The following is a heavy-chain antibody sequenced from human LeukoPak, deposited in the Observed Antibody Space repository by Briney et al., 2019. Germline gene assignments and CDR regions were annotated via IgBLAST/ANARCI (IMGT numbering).Heavy chain of an antibody. D-gene: IGHD2-2*01. CDR3: AREGGRVVVPAATEYYMDV. J-gene: IGHJ6*03. CDR2: MNPNSGNT. Sequence: ASVKVSCKASGYTFTTYAMNWVRQAPGQGLEWMGWMNPNSGNTGYAQKFQGRVTMTRNTSISTAYMELSSLRSEDTAVYYCAREGGRVVVPAATEYYMDVWGKGTTVTISS. V-gene: IGHV1-8*02. CDR1: GYTFTTYA.